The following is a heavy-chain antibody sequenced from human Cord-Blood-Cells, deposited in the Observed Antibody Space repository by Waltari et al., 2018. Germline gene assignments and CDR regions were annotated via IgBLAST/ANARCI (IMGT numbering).Heavy chain of an antibody. CDR1: GGSISSHY. D-gene: IGHD6-19*01. J-gene: IGHJ4*02. CDR2: IYYSGST. CDR3: ARGYSSGWFDY. Sequence: QVQLQASGPGLVTPSETLSLTCTVSGGSISSHYWSWIRQPPGKGLEWIGYIYYSGSTNYNPSLKSRVTISVDTSKNQFSLKLSSVTAADTAVYYCARGYSSGWFDYWGQGTLVTVSS. V-gene: IGHV4-59*11.